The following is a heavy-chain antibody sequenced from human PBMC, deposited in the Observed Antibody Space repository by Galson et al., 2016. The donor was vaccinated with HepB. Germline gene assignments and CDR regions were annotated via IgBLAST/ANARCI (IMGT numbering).Heavy chain of an antibody. CDR3: ARGVPPLPGYSSSWYIEY. D-gene: IGHD6-13*01. Sequence: TLSLTCTVSGDSISGGPYYWTWIRQLPGKGLEWIGYIYYSGTTYHNPSLKGRVTISVDTSKNQFSLKLTSLTAADTAVYFCARGVPPLPGYSSSWYIEYWGQGTLVTVSS. V-gene: IGHV4-31*03. CDR2: IYYSGTT. J-gene: IGHJ4*02. CDR1: GDSISGGPYY.